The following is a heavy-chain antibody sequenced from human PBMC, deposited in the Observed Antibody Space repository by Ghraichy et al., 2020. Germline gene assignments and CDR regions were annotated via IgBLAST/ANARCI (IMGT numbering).Heavy chain of an antibody. V-gene: IGHV3-23*01. CDR3: AREQEGSAGTRLLTIDY. CDR2: ISGRGGKT. CDR1: GFTFSTYD. J-gene: IGHJ4*02. Sequence: GGSLRLSCAASGFTFSTYDMSWVRRAPGKGLEWVSAISGRGGKTYYADSVKGRFTISRDNSRNTLYLQMNSLKVEDTAVYYCAREQEGSAGTRLLTIDYWGQGTLVTVSS. D-gene: IGHD4-17*01.